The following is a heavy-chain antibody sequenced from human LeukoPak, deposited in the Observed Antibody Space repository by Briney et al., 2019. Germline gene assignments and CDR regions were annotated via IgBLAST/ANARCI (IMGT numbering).Heavy chain of an antibody. CDR3: AREGGYYDSSGYYPIDY. D-gene: IGHD3-22*01. V-gene: IGHV3-33*01. CDR2: IWYDGSNK. Sequence: GRSLRLSCAASGFTFSSYGMHWVRQAPGKGLEWVAVIWYDGSNKYNADSVKGRFTISRDNSKNTLYLQMNSLRAEDTAVYYCAREGGYYDSSGYYPIDYWGQGTLVTVSS. J-gene: IGHJ4*02. CDR1: GFTFSSYG.